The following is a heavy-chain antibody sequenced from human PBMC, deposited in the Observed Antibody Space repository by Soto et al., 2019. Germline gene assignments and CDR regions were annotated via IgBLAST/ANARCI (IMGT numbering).Heavy chain of an antibody. V-gene: IGHV3-23*01. J-gene: IGHJ5*02. CDR3: AKVSGNDLRYNWFDP. D-gene: IGHD6-13*01. CDR2: ISGSGGST. CDR1: GFTFSSYA. Sequence: PGGSLRLSCAASGFTFSSYAMSWVRQAPGKGLEWVSAISGSGGSTYYADSVKGRFTISRDNSKNTLYLQMNSLRAEDTAVCYCAKVSGNDLRYNWFDPWGQGTLVTVSS.